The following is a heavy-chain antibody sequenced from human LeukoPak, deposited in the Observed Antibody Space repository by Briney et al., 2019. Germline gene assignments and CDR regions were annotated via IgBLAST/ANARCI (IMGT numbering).Heavy chain of an antibody. J-gene: IGHJ4*02. Sequence: SETLSLTCTVSGGSISSYYWSWIRLPPGKGLEWIGYIYYTGTTYYNPSLKSRVTISLDTSKNQFSLKLSSVTAADAAVYYCARAGYSYGTGYYFDYWGQGALVTVSS. CDR1: GGSISSYY. D-gene: IGHD5-18*01. CDR3: ARAGYSYGTGYYFDY. CDR2: IYYTGTT. V-gene: IGHV4-59*01.